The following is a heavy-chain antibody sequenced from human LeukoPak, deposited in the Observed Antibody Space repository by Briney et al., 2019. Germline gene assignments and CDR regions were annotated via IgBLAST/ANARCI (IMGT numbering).Heavy chain of an antibody. CDR1: GGSIGSSSYY. CDR3: ARDLAIYDFWSGLSGYYGMDV. J-gene: IGHJ6*02. D-gene: IGHD3-3*01. CDR2: LYYSGST. Sequence: SETLSLTCTVSGGSIGSSSYYWGWIRQPPGKGLEWIGSLYYSGSTYYNPSLKSRVTISVDTSKNQFSLKLSSVTAADTAVYYCARDLAIYDFWSGLSGYYGMDVWGQGTTVTVSS. V-gene: IGHV4-39*07.